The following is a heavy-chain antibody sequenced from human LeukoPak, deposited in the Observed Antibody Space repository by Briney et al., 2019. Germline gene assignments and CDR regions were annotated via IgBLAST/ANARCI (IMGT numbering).Heavy chain of an antibody. V-gene: IGHV3-74*01. J-gene: IGHJ4*02. CDR2: INSDGSRT. Sequence: GGYLRLSCAASGFTFSSNWLDWVRQAPGKGLVWVSRINSDGSRTDSADTVKGRFTISRDHAKNTLYLQLNSLRAEDTAVYYCARGEYYFDYWGQGTLVTVSS. CDR3: ARGEYYFDY. CDR1: GFTFSSNW.